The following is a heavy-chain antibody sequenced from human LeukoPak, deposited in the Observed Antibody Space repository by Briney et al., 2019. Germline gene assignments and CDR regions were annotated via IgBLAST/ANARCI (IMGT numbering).Heavy chain of an antibody. Sequence: ASVRLSGKASGYTFTGYYMHWVRQAPGQGLEWMGWINPNSGGTNYAQKFQGRVTMTRDTSISTVDMELSRLRSDDTAVYYCARSYGSSQRGYWGQGTMVTVSS. CDR1: GYTFTGYY. CDR2: INPNSGGT. D-gene: IGHD6-13*01. CDR3: ARSYGSSQRGY. V-gene: IGHV1-2*02. J-gene: IGHJ4*02.